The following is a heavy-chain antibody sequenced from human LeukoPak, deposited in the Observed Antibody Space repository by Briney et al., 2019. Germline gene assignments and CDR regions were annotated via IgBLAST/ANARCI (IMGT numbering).Heavy chain of an antibody. Sequence: GGSLRLSCRASGFTFSNYALTWVSQAPGRGLEWVSSIRGTGYADYADSVKGRFTLSRDNSRNTLSLQMNSLRVEDTALYYCTSDPNGDYVGAFDMWGPGTMVTVSS. CDR1: GFTFSNYA. CDR3: TSDPNGDYVGAFDM. V-gene: IGHV3-23*01. D-gene: IGHD4-17*01. CDR2: IRGTGYA. J-gene: IGHJ3*02.